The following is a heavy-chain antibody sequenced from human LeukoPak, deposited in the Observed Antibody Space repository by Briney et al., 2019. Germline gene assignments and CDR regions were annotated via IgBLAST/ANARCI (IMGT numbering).Heavy chain of an antibody. CDR2: MNPNSGNT. Sequence: ASVKVSSKASGYTFSSYVINWVRQATGQGLECMGWMNPNSGNTGYAQKFQGRVTITRNTPISTAYMELSSLRAEDTAVYYCARDRSGSQYYMDVWGKGATVTVSS. CDR1: GYTFSSYV. D-gene: IGHD1-26*01. CDR3: ARDRSGSQYYMDV. J-gene: IGHJ6*03. V-gene: IGHV1-8*03.